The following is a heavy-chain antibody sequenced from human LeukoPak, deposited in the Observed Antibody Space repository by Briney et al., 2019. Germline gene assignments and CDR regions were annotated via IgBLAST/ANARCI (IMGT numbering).Heavy chain of an antibody. CDR3: ARVGYCGATSCYGGFAP. Sequence: GASVKVSCKASGYTFTSFGLSWLRQAPGQGLEWMGWISTYNGNTNYAQKFQGRVTMTRDTSITTAYLELSRLRSDDTAVYYCARVGYCGATSCYGGFAPWGQGTLVTVSS. V-gene: IGHV1-18*01. CDR1: GYTFTSFG. CDR2: ISTYNGNT. D-gene: IGHD2-2*01. J-gene: IGHJ5*02.